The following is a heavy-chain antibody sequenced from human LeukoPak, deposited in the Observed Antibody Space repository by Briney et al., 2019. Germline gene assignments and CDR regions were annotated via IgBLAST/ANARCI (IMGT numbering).Heavy chain of an antibody. D-gene: IGHD3-3*01. CDR1: GYSISSGYY. Sequence: SETLSLTCAVSGYSISSGYYWGWIRQPPGKGLEWIGSIYHSGSTYYNPSLKSRVTISVDTSKNQFSLKLSSVTAADTAVYYCARGPYDFWSGYYATTYYYYYMDVWGKGTTVTVSS. J-gene: IGHJ6*03. CDR2: IYHSGST. V-gene: IGHV4-38-2*01. CDR3: ARGPYDFWSGYYATTYYYYYMDV.